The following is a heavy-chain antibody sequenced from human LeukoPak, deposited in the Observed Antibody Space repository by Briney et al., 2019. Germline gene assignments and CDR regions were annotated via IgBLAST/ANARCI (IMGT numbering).Heavy chain of an antibody. Sequence: SETLSLTCTVSGGSMSSYYWSWIRQPPGKGLEWIGYIYYSGSTNYNPSLKSRVTISVDTSKNQFTLKLSPVTAADTAVYYCAKGAARGLAGGDYWGQGTLVTVSS. J-gene: IGHJ4*02. CDR2: IYYSGST. D-gene: IGHD3-10*01. CDR3: AKGAARGLAGGDY. CDR1: GGSMSSYY. V-gene: IGHV4-59*01.